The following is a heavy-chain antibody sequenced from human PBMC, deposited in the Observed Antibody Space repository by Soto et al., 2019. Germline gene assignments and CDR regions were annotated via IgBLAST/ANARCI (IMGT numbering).Heavy chain of an antibody. CDR2: IYPGDSDT. CDR3: ARHSLATQPGDY. CDR1: GYSFSTYW. Sequence: GESLKISCKASGYSFSTYWIAWVRQRPGKGLDWMGIIYPGDSDTRYSPSFQGQVTISVDNSIDTAYLEWTTLRASDSAMYYCARHSLATQPGDYWGQGTRVTDSS. D-gene: IGHD5-12*01. V-gene: IGHV5-51*01. J-gene: IGHJ4*02.